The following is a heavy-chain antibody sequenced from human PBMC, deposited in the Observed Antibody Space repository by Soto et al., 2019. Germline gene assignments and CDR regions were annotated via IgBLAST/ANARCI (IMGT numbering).Heavy chain of an antibody. CDR1: GGSISSGDYY. V-gene: IGHV4-30-4*01. CDR2: IYYSGST. D-gene: IGHD6-6*01. Sequence: LSLTCTVSGGSISSGDYYWSWIRQPPGKGLEWIGYIYYSGSTYYNPSLKSRVTISVDTSKNQFSLKPSSVTAADTAVYYCARLAARPGESYYYGMDVWGQGTTVTVSS. CDR3: ARLAARPGESYYYGMDV. J-gene: IGHJ6*02.